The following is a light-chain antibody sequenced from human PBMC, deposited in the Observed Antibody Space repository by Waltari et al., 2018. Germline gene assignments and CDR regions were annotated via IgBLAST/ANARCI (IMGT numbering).Light chain of an antibody. CDR2: EVT. Sequence: QSALTQPPSASGSPGQSVTISCTGTSSDVGGYNYVSWYQHHPGKAPKLMIHEVTTLPSGVPDRFSGSKSGNTASLTVSGLQSEDEADYYCSSYAGSNTVVFGGGTKLTVL. J-gene: IGLJ2*01. CDR3: SSYAGSNTVV. V-gene: IGLV2-8*01. CDR1: SSDVGGYNY.